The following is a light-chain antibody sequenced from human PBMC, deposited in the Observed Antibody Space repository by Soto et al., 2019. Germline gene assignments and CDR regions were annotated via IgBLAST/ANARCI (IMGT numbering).Light chain of an antibody. CDR3: QHYGSSGT. CDR2: GAS. V-gene: IGKV3-20*01. CDR1: ESISSSF. Sequence: EIVLTQSPGTLSLSPGERATLSCRASESISSSFLAWFQQKRGQAPRLLIFGASSRATGIPDRFSGSGSGTDFTLTISRLEPEDFAVYYCQHYGSSGTFGQGTKVDIK. J-gene: IGKJ1*01.